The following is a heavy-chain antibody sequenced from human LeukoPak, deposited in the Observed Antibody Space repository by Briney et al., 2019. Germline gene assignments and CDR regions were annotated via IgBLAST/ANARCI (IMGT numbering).Heavy chain of an antibody. J-gene: IGHJ4*02. Sequence: PGGSLRLSCAASGFTFDDYTMHWVRQAPGKGLEWVSLISWDGGSTYYADSVKGRFTISRDNSRNSLYLQMNSLKTEDTAFYYCAKEGISWFFDYWGQGSLVTVSS. CDR3: AKEGISWFFDY. CDR2: ISWDGGST. D-gene: IGHD6-13*01. V-gene: IGHV3-43*01. CDR1: GFTFDDYT.